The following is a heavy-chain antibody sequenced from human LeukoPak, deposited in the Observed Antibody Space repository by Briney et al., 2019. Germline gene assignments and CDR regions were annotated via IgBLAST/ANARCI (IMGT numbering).Heavy chain of an antibody. J-gene: IGHJ4*02. CDR2: ISGSGGST. CDR3: AKSGYSGSYSILDY. Sequence: GGSLRLSCAASGFTFSSYWMSWVRQAPGKGLEWVSAISGSGGSTYYADSVKGRFTISRDNSKNTLYLQMNSLRAEDTAVYYCAKSGYSGSYSILDYWGQGTLVTVSS. V-gene: IGHV3-23*01. CDR1: GFTFSSYW. D-gene: IGHD1-26*01.